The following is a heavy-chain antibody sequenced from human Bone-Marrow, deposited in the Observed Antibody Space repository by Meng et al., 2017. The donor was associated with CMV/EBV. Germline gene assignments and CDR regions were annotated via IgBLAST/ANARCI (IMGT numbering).Heavy chain of an antibody. D-gene: IGHD3-3*01. CDR1: GFTVSYYD. J-gene: IGHJ6*02. V-gene: IGHV3-13*01. Sequence: GGSLRLSCAASGFTVSYYDMHWVRQATGKGLEWVSGISAAGDTYYPASVKGRFSISRENAKNSFYLQMNSLRAGDTAVYYCARVAIRSGFGMDVWGLGTTVTVSS. CDR2: ISAAGDT. CDR3: ARVAIRSGFGMDV.